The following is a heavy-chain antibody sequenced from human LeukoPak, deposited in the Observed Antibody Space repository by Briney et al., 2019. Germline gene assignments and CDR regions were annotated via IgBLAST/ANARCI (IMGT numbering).Heavy chain of an antibody. V-gene: IGHV3-48*01. CDR3: ARDPSSWYYYYMDV. J-gene: IGHJ6*03. CDR1: GFTFSSYS. Sequence: QSGGSLRLSCAASGFTFSSYSMNGVRQAPGKGLEWVSYISSSSSHIYYAASVKGRFTISRDNAKNSLYLQMNSLRAEDTAVYYCARDPSSWYYYYMDVWGKGTTVTVSS. D-gene: IGHD6-13*01. CDR2: ISSSSSHI.